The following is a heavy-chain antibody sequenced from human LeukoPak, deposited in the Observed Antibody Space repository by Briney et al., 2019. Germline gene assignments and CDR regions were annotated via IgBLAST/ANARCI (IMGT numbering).Heavy chain of an antibody. CDR3: ARGSGSYLYYYYYMDV. CDR2: IYYSGST. V-gene: IGHV4-59*01. Sequence: SETLSLTCTVSGGSISSYYWGWIRQPPGKGLEWIGYIYYSGSTNYNPSLKSRVTISVDTSKNQFSLKLSSVTAADTAVYYCARGSGSYLYYYYYMDVWGKGTTVTVSS. D-gene: IGHD1-26*01. CDR1: GGSISSYY. J-gene: IGHJ6*03.